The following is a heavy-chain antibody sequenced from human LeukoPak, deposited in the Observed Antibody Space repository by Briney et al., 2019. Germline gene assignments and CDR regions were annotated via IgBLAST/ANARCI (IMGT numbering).Heavy chain of an antibody. CDR2: IYTSGST. J-gene: IGHJ4*02. D-gene: IGHD3-22*01. V-gene: IGHV4-4*07. CDR3: ARGYDSSGYLSYYFDY. CDR1: GGSISSYY. Sequence: SETLSLTCTVSGGSISSYYWSWIRQPAGKGLEWIGRIYTSGSTNYNPSLKSRVTMSVDTSKNQFSLKLSSVTAADTAVYYCARGYDSSGYLSYYFDYWGQGTLVTVSS.